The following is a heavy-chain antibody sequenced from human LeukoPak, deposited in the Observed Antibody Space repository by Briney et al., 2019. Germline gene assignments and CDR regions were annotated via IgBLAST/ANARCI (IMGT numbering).Heavy chain of an antibody. D-gene: IGHD6-19*01. CDR1: GGSISSYY. V-gene: IGHV4-59*12. J-gene: IGHJ4*02. CDR3: AKAAVAVDY. CDR2: IYYSGST. Sequence: SETLSLTCTVSGGSISSYYWSWIRQPPGKGLEWIGYIYYSGSTNYNPSLKSRVTISVDTSKNQFSLRLTSVTAADTAVYYCAKAAVAVDYWGQGTLVTVSS.